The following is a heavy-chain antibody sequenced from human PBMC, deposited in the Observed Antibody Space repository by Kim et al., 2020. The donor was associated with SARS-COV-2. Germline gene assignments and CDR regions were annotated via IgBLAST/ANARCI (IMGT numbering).Heavy chain of an antibody. Sequence: GGSLRLSCAASGFTFSSYGMHWVRQAPGKGLEWVAVISYDGSNKYYADSVKGRFTISRDNSKNTLYLQMNSLRAEDTAVYYCAKEKIPAGWELLPYFDYWGQGTLVTVSS. CDR2: ISYDGSNK. D-gene: IGHD1-26*01. CDR3: AKEKIPAGWELLPYFDY. J-gene: IGHJ4*02. CDR1: GFTFSSYG. V-gene: IGHV3-30*18.